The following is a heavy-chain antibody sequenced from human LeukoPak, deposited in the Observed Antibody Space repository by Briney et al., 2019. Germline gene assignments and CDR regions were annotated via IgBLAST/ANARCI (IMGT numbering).Heavy chain of an antibody. CDR3: ATDLAYCGGDCYNY. J-gene: IGHJ4*02. Sequence: ASVQVSCKVSGYTLTELSMHWVRQAPGKGLEWMGVIDPEHGETIYAQKFQGRVTMTEDTSTDTAYMELSSLRSEDTAVYYCATDLAYCGGDCYNYWDQGTLVTVSS. CDR1: GYTLTELS. V-gene: IGHV1-24*01. D-gene: IGHD2-21*02. CDR2: IDPEHGET.